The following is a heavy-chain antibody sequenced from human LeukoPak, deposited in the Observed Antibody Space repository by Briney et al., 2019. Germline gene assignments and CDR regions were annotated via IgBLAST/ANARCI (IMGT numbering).Heavy chain of an antibody. V-gene: IGHV3-66*01. CDR1: GFTVSSNY. D-gene: IGHD6-13*01. CDR3: ARGLQAYSNSWYALVNWIDP. Sequence: GGSLRLSCAASGFTVSSNYMSWVRQAPGKGLEWVSVIYSGGSTYYADSVKGRFAISRDNSKNTLYLQMNSLRAEDTAVYYCARGLQAYSNSWYALVNWIDPWGQGTLVTVSS. CDR2: IYSGGST. J-gene: IGHJ5*02.